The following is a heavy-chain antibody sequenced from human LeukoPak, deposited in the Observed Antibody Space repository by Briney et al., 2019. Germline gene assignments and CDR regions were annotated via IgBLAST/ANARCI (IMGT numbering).Heavy chain of an antibody. CDR1: GFTFDDYA. V-gene: IGHV3-9*01. CDR3: AKGPYDSSGYYFDY. CDR2: ISWNSGSI. D-gene: IGHD3-22*01. J-gene: IGHJ4*02. Sequence: GGSLRLSCAASGFTFDDYAMYWVRQAPGKGLEWVSGISWNSGSIGYADSVKGRFTISRDNAKNSLYLQMNSLRAEDTALYYCAKGPYDSSGYYFDYWGQGTLVTVSS.